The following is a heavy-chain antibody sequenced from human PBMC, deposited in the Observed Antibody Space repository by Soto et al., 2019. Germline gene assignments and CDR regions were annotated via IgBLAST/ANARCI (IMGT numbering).Heavy chain of an antibody. J-gene: IGHJ6*04. V-gene: IGHV3-74*01. CDR2: IDSDGSST. CDR1: GFTFGSYW. CDR3: ARGRPHGIEV. Sequence: EVQLVESGGGLVQPGGSLRVSCAASGFTFGSYWMNWVRQAPGKGLVWVSRIDSDGSSTTYADSVKGRFTTSRDNAKNTLYLQMSSLRVEDTAVYYCARGRPHGIEVWGKGTTVTVSS.